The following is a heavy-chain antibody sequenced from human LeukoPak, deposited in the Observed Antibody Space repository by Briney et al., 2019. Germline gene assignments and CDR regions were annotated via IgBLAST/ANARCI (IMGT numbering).Heavy chain of an antibody. CDR1: GFTVGSIH. D-gene: IGHD2-2*01. J-gene: IGHJ4*02. CDR3: ARDQRYCSSSSCPWEPFDY. V-gene: IGHV3-66*01. CDR2: IYNGDNT. Sequence: PGGSLRLSCAVSGFTVGSIHMAWVRQAPGKGLEWVSVIYNGDNTYYADSVRGRFTISRDNSKNTMYLQMNSLRAEDTAVYYCARDQRYCSSSSCPWEPFDYWGQGTLVTVSS.